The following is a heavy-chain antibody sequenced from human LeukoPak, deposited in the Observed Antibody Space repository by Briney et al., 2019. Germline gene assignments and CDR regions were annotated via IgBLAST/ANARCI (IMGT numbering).Heavy chain of an antibody. V-gene: IGHV1-8*03. Sequence: ASVKVSCKTSGYTFTVYNINWVRQATGQGLEWMGWMNPNSGNTGYAQKFQGRVTITRNTSISTAYMELSSLRSEDTAIYYCARADGSSSIDYYHLDVWGKGTTVTVSS. CDR3: ARADGSSSIDYYHLDV. CDR2: MNPNSGNT. J-gene: IGHJ6*03. D-gene: IGHD6-6*01. CDR1: GYTFTVYN.